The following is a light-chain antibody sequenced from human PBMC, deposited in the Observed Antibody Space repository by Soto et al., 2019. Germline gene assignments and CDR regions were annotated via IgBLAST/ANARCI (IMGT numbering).Light chain of an antibody. CDR2: SNN. CDR3: AAWDDSLTLYV. V-gene: IGLV1-44*01. J-gene: IGLJ1*01. Sequence: QSVLTQPPSASGTPGQRVTISCSGSGSNIGSNTVNWYQQLPGTAPKLLIYSNNQRPSGVPDRFSGSKSGTSASLAISGLQSEDEADYYCAAWDDSLTLYVFGTGTKVTVL. CDR1: GSNIGSNT.